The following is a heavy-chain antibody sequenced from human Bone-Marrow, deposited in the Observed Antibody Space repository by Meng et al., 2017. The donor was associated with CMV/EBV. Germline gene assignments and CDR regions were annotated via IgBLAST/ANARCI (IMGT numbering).Heavy chain of an antibody. CDR1: GYTFTSYD. CDR2: MNPNSGNT. V-gene: IGHV1-8*01. Sequence: ASVKVSCKASGYTFTSYDINWVRQATGQGLEWMGWMNPNSGNTGYAQKFQGRVTMTRNTSISTAYMELSSLRSEDTALYYCARGGGTVRILEWLNYWGQGTLVTVSS. J-gene: IGHJ4*02. D-gene: IGHD3-3*01. CDR3: ARGGGTVRILEWLNY.